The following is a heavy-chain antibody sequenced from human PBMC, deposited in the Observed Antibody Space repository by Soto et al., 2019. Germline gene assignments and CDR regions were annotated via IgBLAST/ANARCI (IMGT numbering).Heavy chain of an antibody. CDR2: ISSTGSYA. D-gene: IGHD1-26*01. V-gene: IGHV3-11*06. J-gene: IGHJ4*02. CDR3: ARIVGLRLNDY. Sequence: QVQLVESGGGLVKPGGSLRLSCAVSGFTFNDYQMTWFRQAPGKGLEWVSRISSTGSYADYADSVKGRFTVSRDNANNTVYLKMDSLRDEDTAVYFCARIVGLRLNDYWGQGTLVIVSS. CDR1: GFTFNDYQ.